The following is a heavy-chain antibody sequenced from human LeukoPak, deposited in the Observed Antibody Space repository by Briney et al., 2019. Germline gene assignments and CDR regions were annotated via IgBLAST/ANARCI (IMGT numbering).Heavy chain of an antibody. CDR1: GFTVSSNY. CDR2: IYSGGST. Sequence: GGSLRLSCAASGFTVSSNYMSWVRQAPGKGLGWVTVIYSGGSTYYADSVKGRFTISRDNSKNTLYLQMNSLRAEDTAVYYCARLTGDLYFDYWGQGTLVTVSS. V-gene: IGHV3-53*01. CDR3: ARLTGDLYFDY. D-gene: IGHD7-27*01. J-gene: IGHJ4*02.